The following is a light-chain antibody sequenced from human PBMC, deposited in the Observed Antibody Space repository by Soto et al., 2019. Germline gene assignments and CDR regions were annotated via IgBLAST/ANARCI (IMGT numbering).Light chain of an antibody. CDR1: QSISNY. J-gene: IGKJ1*01. CDR3: QQSDTSPWT. Sequence: DIQMTQSPSSLSASVGDRVAITCRASQSISNYLSWFQRKPGKAPQLLIYAASNLQRGVPARFSGRGSGTDFTLTISSLQPEDFAIYYCQQSDTSPWTFGQGTKVEMK. V-gene: IGKV1-39*01. CDR2: AAS.